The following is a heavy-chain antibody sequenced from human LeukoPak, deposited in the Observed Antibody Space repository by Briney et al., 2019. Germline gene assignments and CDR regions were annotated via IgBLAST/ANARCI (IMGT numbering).Heavy chain of an antibody. V-gene: IGHV4-59*01. D-gene: IGHD4-23*01. CDR2: IYYSGST. Sequence: SETLSLTCTVSGGSISSYYWSWIRQPPGKGLEWIGYIYYSGSTNYNPSLKSRVTISVDTSKNQFSLKLSSVTAADTAVYYCARDKEGRNYGGKRGENWFDPWGQGTLVTVSS. J-gene: IGHJ5*02. CDR3: ARDKEGRNYGGKRGENWFDP. CDR1: GGSISSYY.